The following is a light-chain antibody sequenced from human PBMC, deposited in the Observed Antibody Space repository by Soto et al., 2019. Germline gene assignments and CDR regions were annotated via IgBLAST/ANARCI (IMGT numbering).Light chain of an antibody. CDR3: GSYTSTTTRGVV. Sequence: QSALTQPASVSGSPGQSITISCTGTSSDVGGYNSVSWYQYRPGKAPKLMIYDVSNRPSGVSNRFSGSKSGNTASLTISGLQPEDEADYYCGSYTSTTTRGVVFGGGTKLTVL. J-gene: IGLJ2*01. CDR1: SSDVGGYNS. V-gene: IGLV2-14*03. CDR2: DVS.